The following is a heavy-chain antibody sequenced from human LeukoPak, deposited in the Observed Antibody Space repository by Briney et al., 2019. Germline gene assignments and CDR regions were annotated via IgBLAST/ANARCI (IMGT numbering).Heavy chain of an antibody. CDR3: ARRRCSGGSCYSGNAFDI. J-gene: IGHJ3*02. CDR1: GFTFSSYA. D-gene: IGHD2-15*01. CDR2: ISYDGSNK. Sequence: SGGSLRLSCAASGFTFSSYAMQWVRQAPGKGLEWVAVISYDGSNKYYADSVKGRFTISRDNSKNTLFLQMNSLRAEDTAVYYCARRRCSGGSCYSGNAFDIWGQGTMVTVSS. V-gene: IGHV3-30-3*01.